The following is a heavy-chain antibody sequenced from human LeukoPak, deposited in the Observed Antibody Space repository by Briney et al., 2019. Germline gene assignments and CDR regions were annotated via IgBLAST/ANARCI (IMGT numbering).Heavy chain of an antibody. D-gene: IGHD6-19*01. CDR3: TRGSSGRRDN. CDR1: GCTFASCD. CDR2: MNPNSGNT. Sequence: ASVKVSCKASGCTFASCDINWVRQATGQGLEWMGWMNPNSGNTGYGQSFQGRITMIRDISIGTAYMELSNLTSEDTAIYYCTRGSSGRRDNWGQGTLVTVSA. J-gene: IGHJ4*02. V-gene: IGHV1-8*01.